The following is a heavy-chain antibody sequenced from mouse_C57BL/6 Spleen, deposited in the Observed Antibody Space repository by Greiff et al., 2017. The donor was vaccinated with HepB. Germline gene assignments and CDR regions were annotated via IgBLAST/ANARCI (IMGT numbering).Heavy chain of an antibody. CDR3: ARSYDDDVAY. D-gene: IGHD2-4*01. J-gene: IGHJ3*01. V-gene: IGHV1-82*01. Sequence: VQLQQSGPELVKPGASVKISCKASGYAFSSSWMNWVKQRPGKGLEWIGRIYPGDGDTDYNGKFKGKATLTADKSTSTAYMQLSSLTSEDSAVYFCARSYDDDVAYWGQGTLVTVSA. CDR2: IYPGDGDT. CDR1: GYAFSSSW.